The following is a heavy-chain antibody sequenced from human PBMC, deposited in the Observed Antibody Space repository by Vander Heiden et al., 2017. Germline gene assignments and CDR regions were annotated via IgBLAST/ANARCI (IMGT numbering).Heavy chain of an antibody. CDR1: GSAFETYG. CDR3: ARDSSSWRGAHWLAP. J-gene: IGHJ5*02. V-gene: IGHV1-18*01. Sequence: QPQLVQSGAEVKKPGASVKVSCETSGSAFETYGISWVRQAPGQGPEWMGWISGDNANTKYAQKFQGRVTLWTDTSTSTAYMELKSLRSDDTAFYYCARDSSSWRGAHWLAPWGQGTLVTVSS. CDR2: ISGDNANT. D-gene: IGHD6-13*01.